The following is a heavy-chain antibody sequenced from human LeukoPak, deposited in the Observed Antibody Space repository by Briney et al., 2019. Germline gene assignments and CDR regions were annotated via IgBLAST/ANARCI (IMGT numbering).Heavy chain of an antibody. J-gene: IGHJ6*03. D-gene: IGHD1-26*01. CDR1: GFTFSSYS. Sequence: GGSLRLSCAASGFTFSSYSMNWVRQAPGKGLEWVSAISNSGGNTYYADSVKGRFTISRDNSRNTLYLQMNSLRAEDTAVYYCAKDDGGSYYIYYYYMDVWGKGTTVTISS. CDR2: ISNSGGNT. V-gene: IGHV3-23*01. CDR3: AKDDGGSYYIYYYYMDV.